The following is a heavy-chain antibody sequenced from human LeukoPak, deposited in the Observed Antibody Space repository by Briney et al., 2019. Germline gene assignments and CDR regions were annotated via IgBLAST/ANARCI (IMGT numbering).Heavy chain of an antibody. CDR2: IRYDGTNR. CDR1: GFTFSSYV. Sequence: GGSLRLSCAASGFTFSSYVMHWVRQAPGKGLEWVAFIRYDGTNRYYADSVKGRFTISRDNSKNTMYLQMNSLRAEDTAVYYCAKSTIVGATVDAFDIWGQGTMVTVSS. D-gene: IGHD1-26*01. V-gene: IGHV3-30*02. J-gene: IGHJ3*02. CDR3: AKSTIVGATVDAFDI.